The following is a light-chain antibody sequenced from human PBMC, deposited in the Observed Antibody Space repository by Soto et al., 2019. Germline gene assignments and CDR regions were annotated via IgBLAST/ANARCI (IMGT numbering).Light chain of an antibody. CDR3: AAWDDSLNGWV. CDR1: SSNIATNN. V-gene: IGLV1-44*01. J-gene: IGLJ3*02. Sequence: QSVLTQPPSASGTPGQRVTISCSGSSSNIATNNVNWCQKFPGTAPKLLIYNNNQRPSGVPDRFSGSKSGTSASLAISGLQSEDEADYYCAAWDDSLNGWVFGGGTKLTVL. CDR2: NNN.